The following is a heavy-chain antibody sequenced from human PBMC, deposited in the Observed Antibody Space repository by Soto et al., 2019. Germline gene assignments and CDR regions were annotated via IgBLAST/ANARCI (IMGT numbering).Heavy chain of an antibody. CDR1: GFTFSSYG. J-gene: IGHJ4*02. V-gene: IGHV3-30*18. CDR3: AKGPPEGAQPAGFDY. CDR2: ISYDGSNK. Sequence: QVQLVESGGGVVQPGRSLRLSCAASGFTFSSYGMHWVRQAPGKGLEWVAVISYDGSNKYYADSVKGRFTISRDNSKNALYLQMNSLRGEDTAVYYCAKGPPEGAQPAGFDYWGQGTLVTVSS. D-gene: IGHD1-26*01.